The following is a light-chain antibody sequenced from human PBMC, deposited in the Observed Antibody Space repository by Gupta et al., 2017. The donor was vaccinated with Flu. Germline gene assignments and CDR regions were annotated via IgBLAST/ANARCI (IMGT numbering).Light chain of an antibody. CDR3: QQYYDWPLS. CDR2: GAS. V-gene: IGKV3-15*01. J-gene: IGKJ4*01. Sequence: PGTLSVSPGERATLSCRASQSVSSKLAWYQHKRGQAPRLLIYGASTRASGIPARFSGSGSGTEFTLTISSLQSEDFAVYHCQQYYDWPLSFGGGTKVEIK. CDR1: QSVSSK.